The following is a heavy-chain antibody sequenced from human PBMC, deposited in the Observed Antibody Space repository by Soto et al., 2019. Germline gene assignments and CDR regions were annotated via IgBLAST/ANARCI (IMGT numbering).Heavy chain of an antibody. CDR3: AREEHGYCSSTSCYFEVEYWFDP. CDR2: INAGNGNT. Sequence: ASVKVSCKASGYTFTSYAMHWVRQAPGQRLEWMGWINAGNGNTKYSQKFQGRVTITRDTSASTAYMELSNLRSEDTAVYYCAREEHGYCSSTSCYFEVEYWFDPWGQGTLVTVSS. D-gene: IGHD2-2*03. CDR1: GYTFTSYA. V-gene: IGHV1-3*01. J-gene: IGHJ5*02.